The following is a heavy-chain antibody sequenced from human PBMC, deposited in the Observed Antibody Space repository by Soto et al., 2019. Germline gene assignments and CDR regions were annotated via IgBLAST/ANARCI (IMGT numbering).Heavy chain of an antibody. D-gene: IGHD1-26*01. J-gene: IGHJ4*02. Sequence: SETLSLTCAVSGYSISSSNWWGWTRPPPGKGLEWIGYIYYSGTTYYNPSLKSRVTMSVDTSKNQFSLKLTSVTAVDTAVYYCARREIQGPIDYWGQGTLVTVS. CDR1: GYSISSSNW. CDR2: IYYSGTT. V-gene: IGHV4-28*01. CDR3: ARREIQGPIDY.